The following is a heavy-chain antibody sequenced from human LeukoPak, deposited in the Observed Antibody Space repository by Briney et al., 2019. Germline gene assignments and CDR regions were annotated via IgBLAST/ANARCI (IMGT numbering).Heavy chain of an antibody. J-gene: IGHJ4*02. Sequence: SETLSLTCTVSGGSISSSSYYWGWIRQPPGKGLEWIGSIYYSGSTYYNPSLKSRVTISVDTSKNQFSLKLSSVTAADTAVYYCAREYSGSYIDWGQGTLVTVSS. CDR2: IYYSGST. CDR1: GGSISSSSYY. CDR3: AREYSGSYID. V-gene: IGHV4-39*07. D-gene: IGHD1-26*01.